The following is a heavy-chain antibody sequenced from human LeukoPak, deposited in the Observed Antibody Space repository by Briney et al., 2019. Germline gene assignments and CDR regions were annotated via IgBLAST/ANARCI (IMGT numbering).Heavy chain of an antibody. CDR1: GASISGYF. J-gene: IGHJ4*02. CDR3: VRQDGDDARAFDY. Sequence: SETLSLTCTVSGASISGYFWTWIRQPAGKGLEWIGRIYISGTTNYNPSLKSRVSMSVDTSKNQISLNLTSVTAADTALYYRVRQDGDDARAFDYWGQGTLVTVSS. D-gene: IGHD4-17*01. CDR2: IYISGTT. V-gene: IGHV4-4*07.